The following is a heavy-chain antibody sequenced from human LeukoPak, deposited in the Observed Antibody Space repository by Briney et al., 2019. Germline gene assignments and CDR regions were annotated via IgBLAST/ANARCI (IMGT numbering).Heavy chain of an antibody. V-gene: IGHV3-9*01. Sequence: GRSLRLSCAASGFTFDDYAMHWVRQAPGKGLEWVSGISWNSGSIGYADSVKGRFTISRDNAKNSLYLQMNSLRAEDTAIYYCARESGYHAGRTPIWGQGTMVTVSS. CDR2: ISWNSGSI. D-gene: IGHD5-18*01. CDR1: GFTFDDYA. CDR3: ARESGYHAGRTPI. J-gene: IGHJ3*02.